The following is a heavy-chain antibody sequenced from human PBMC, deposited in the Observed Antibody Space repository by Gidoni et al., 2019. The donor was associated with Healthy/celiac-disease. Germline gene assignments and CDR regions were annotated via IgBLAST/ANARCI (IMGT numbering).Heavy chain of an antibody. J-gene: IGHJ4*02. V-gene: IGHV3-30*18. CDR2: ISYDGSNK. D-gene: IGHD4-17*01. CDR1: GFTFSSYG. CDR3: AKDSLYGDYGAFDY. Sequence: VVQPGRSLRLSCAASGFTFSSYGMHWVRQAPGKGLAWVAVISYDGSNKYYADAVKGRFTISRDNSKNTLYLQMNSLRAEDTAVYYCAKDSLYGDYGAFDYWGQGTLVTVSS.